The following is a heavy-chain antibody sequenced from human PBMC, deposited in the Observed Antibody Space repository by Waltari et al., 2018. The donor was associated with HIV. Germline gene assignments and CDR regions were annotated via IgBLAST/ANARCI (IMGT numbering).Heavy chain of an antibody. V-gene: IGHV7-4-1*02. D-gene: IGHD3-22*01. J-gene: IGHJ4*02. CDR3: ASLDIYYYDSSGFDY. Sequence: QVQLVQSGSELKKPGASVKVSCKASGYAFTSYAMNWVRQAPGQGLEWMGWINTNTGNPTYAQGFTGRFVFSVDTSVSTAYLQISSLKAEDTAVYDCASLDIYYYDSSGFDYWGQGTLVTVSS. CDR2: INTNTGNP. CDR1: GYAFTSYA.